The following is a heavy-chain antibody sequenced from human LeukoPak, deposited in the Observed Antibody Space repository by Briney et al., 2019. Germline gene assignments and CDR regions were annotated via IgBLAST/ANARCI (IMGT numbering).Heavy chain of an antibody. CDR3: ARVPGRTRYFDS. V-gene: IGHV3-7*01. D-gene: IGHD1-26*01. CDR1: GFTFTCCW. Sequence: GGSLRLSCAASGFTFTCCWMSWVRQTPGKGLEWVASIKQDGREKFYADSVQGRFTISRDNAKNSLYLQVNSLRAEDTAVYYCARVPGRTRYFDSWGQGILATVSS. CDR2: IKQDGREK. J-gene: IGHJ4*02.